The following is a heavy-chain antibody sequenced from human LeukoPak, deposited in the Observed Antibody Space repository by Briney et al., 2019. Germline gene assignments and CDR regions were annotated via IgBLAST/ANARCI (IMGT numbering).Heavy chain of an antibody. D-gene: IGHD5-24*01. Sequence: GGSLRLSCAASGFTFSSYWMHWVRQTPGKGLVWVSHIRNDGSSTRYAGSVKGRFTISRDNAKNTLYLQMNSLRVEDTAVYYCARDRRMATIDAFDIWGQGTMVTVSS. CDR1: GFTFSSYW. CDR3: ARDRRMATIDAFDI. J-gene: IGHJ3*02. CDR2: IRNDGSST. V-gene: IGHV3-74*01.